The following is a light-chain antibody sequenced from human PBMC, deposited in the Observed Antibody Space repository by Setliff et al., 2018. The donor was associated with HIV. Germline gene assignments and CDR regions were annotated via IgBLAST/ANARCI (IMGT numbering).Light chain of an antibody. CDR1: SSDVGSYNL. CDR3: CSYASSGSLV. CDR2: EVS. V-gene: IGLV2-23*02. J-gene: IGLJ1*01. Sequence: QSVLTQPASVSGSPGQSITISCTGTSSDVGSYNLVSWYQQHPGKAPRLMIYEVSKRPSGVSNHFSGSKSGNTASLTISGLQTEDEAEYYCCSYASSGSLVFGTGTKVTVL.